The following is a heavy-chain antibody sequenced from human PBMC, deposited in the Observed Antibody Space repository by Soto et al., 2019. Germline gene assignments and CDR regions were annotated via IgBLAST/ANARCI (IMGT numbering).Heavy chain of an antibody. D-gene: IGHD1-1*01. CDR3: AREAEGRTTGTTVSY. CDR2: IIPIFGTA. Sequence: QVQLVQSGAEVKKPGSSVKVSCKASGGTFSSYAISWVRQAPGQGLEWMGGIIPIFGTANYAQKFQGRVTIXXDXSXXTAHMELSSLRSEDTAVYYCAREAEGRTTGTTVSYWGQGTLVTVSS. J-gene: IGHJ4*02. CDR1: GGTFSSYA. V-gene: IGHV1-69*12.